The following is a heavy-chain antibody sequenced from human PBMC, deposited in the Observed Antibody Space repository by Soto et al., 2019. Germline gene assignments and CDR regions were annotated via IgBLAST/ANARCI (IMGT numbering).Heavy chain of an antibody. CDR2: ISWNSGSI. Sequence: EVQLVESGGGLVQPGRSLRLSCAASGFTFDDYAMHWVRQAPGKGLEWVSGISWNSGSIGYADSVKGRFTISRDNAKNSLYLQMNSPRAEDTALYYCAKDISGIAAAGGWFDPWGQGTLVTVSS. CDR1: GFTFDDYA. CDR3: AKDISGIAAAGGWFDP. D-gene: IGHD6-13*01. V-gene: IGHV3-9*01. J-gene: IGHJ5*02.